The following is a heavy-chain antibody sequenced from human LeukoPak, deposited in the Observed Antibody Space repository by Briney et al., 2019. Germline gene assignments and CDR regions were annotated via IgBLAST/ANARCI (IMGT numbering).Heavy chain of an antibody. V-gene: IGHV3-30*04. D-gene: IGHD2-15*01. CDR3: ARDPAKGAATYFDY. J-gene: IGHJ4*02. Sequence: PGRSLRLSCTASGSPFSNYAMNWVRQTPGKGLEWVALISFDGAKIYYADSVKGRFTISRDNSKNTPFLQMNSLTVEDTAVYYCARDPAKGAATYFDYWGQGTLVTVSS. CDR1: GSPFSNYA. CDR2: ISFDGAKI.